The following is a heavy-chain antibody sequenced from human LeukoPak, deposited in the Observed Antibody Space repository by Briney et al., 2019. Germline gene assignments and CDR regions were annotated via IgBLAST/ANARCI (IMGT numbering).Heavy chain of an antibody. Sequence: GRCLRLSCAASGFTFSSYGMHWVRQAPGKGLEWVAVIWYDGSNKYYADSVKGRFTISRDNSKNTLYLQMNSLRAEDTAVYYCARDSRRYYYGSGSPPEFDPWGQGTLVTVSS. V-gene: IGHV3-33*01. J-gene: IGHJ5*02. CDR1: GFTFSSYG. CDR3: ARDSRRYYYGSGSPPEFDP. D-gene: IGHD3-10*01. CDR2: IWYDGSNK.